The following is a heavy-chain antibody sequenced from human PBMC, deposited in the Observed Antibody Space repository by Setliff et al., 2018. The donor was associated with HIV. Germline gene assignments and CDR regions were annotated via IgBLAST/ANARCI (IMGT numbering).Heavy chain of an antibody. CDR1: GGSLNTGTYY. CDR3: AGQDIGAVPALGAFDI. Sequence: TSETLSLTCTVSGGSLNTGTYYWSWIRQPAGKGLEWIGHIYITEDTDYNPSLKSRVTISVDTSKNQFSLKLSSLTAADTAVYYCAGQDIGAVPALGAFDIWGQGTMVTVSS. D-gene: IGHD2-2*01. J-gene: IGHJ3*02. V-gene: IGHV4-61*09. CDR2: IYITEDT.